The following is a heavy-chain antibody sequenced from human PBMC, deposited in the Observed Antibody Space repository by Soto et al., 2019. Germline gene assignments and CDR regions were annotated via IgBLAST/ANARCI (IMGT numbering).Heavy chain of an antibody. CDR3: ARLSRISGGRYYYYGMDV. D-gene: IGHD3-10*01. V-gene: IGHV4-34*01. CDR2: INHNGST. Sequence: SETLSLTCAVYGGSFSGYYWSWIRQPPGKGLEWIGEINHNGSTNYNPSLKSRVTISVDTSKNQFSLKLSSVTAADTAVYYCARLSRISGGRYYYYGMDVWGQGTTVTVSS. CDR1: GGSFSGYY. J-gene: IGHJ6*02.